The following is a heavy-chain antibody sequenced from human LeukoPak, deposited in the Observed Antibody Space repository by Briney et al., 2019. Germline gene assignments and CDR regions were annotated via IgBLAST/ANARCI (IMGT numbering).Heavy chain of an antibody. CDR2: ISAYNRNT. CDR3: ARDSVDGSGTYYNDSPDY. CDR1: GYTFTSYG. V-gene: IGHV1-18*01. J-gene: IGHJ4*02. D-gene: IGHD3-10*01. Sequence: ASVKVSCKASGYTFTSYGISWVRQAPGQGLEGMAWISAYNRNTDCAQNLRGRVTMTTDTSTSTAYMELRSLRSDDTAVYYCARDSVDGSGTYYNDSPDYWGQGTLVTVSS.